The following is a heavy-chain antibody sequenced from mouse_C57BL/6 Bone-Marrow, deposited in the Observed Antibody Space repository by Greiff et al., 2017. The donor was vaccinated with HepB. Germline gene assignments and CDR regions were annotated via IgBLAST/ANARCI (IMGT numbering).Heavy chain of an antibody. CDR1: GYAFSSSW. V-gene: IGHV1-82*01. CDR2: IYPGDGDT. D-gene: IGHD1-1*01. CDR3: AIGSWGNYFDY. Sequence: QVQLQQSGPELVKPGASVKISCKASGYAFSSSWMNWVKQRPGKGLEWIGRIYPGDGDTNYNGKFKGKATLTADKSSSTAYMQLSSLTSEDSAVYFCAIGSWGNYFDYWGQGTTLTVSS. J-gene: IGHJ2*01.